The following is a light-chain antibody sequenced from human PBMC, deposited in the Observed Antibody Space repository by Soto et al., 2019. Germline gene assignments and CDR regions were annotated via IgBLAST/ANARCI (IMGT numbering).Light chain of an antibody. CDR2: DVR. J-gene: IGLJ1*01. CDR1: SSDVGYYNY. CDR3: SSYTSSSTYV. V-gene: IGLV2-14*03. Sequence: QSVLTQPASVSGSPGQSITISCTGTSSDVGYYNYVSWYQQHPGKAPKLMIYDVRNRPSGVSNRFSGSKSGNTASLTISGLQAEDEADYCCSSYTSSSTYVFGTGTKLTVL.